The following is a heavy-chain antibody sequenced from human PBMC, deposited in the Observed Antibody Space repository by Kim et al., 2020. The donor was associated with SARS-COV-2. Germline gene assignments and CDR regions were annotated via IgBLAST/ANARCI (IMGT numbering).Heavy chain of an antibody. D-gene: IGHD4-17*01. V-gene: IGHV1-8*01. CDR3: ARGYGDYTPK. CDR2: NT. Sequence: NTGYAQKFQGRVTMTRNTSISTAYMELSSLRSVDTAVYYCARGYGDYTPKWGQGTLVTVSS. J-gene: IGHJ4*02.